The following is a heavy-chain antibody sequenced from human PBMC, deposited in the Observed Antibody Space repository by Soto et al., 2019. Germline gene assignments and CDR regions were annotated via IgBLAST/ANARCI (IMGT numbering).Heavy chain of an antibody. D-gene: IGHD3-22*01. V-gene: IGHV4-31*03. CDR1: GGSISSGGYY. CDR3: ARESGDSSGYPRRYYYYGMDV. CDR2: IYYSGST. Sequence: QVQLQESGPGLVKPSQTLSLTCTVSGGSISSGGYYWSWIRQHPGKGLEGIGYIYYSGSTYYNPSLKSRVTISVDTSKNQFSLKLSSVTAADTAVYYCARESGDSSGYPRRYYYYGMDVWGQGTTVTVSS. J-gene: IGHJ6*02.